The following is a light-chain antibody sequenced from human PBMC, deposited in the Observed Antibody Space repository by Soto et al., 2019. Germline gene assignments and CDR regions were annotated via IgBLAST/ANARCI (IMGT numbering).Light chain of an antibody. J-gene: IGKJ3*01. Sequence: ETVLTQSPATLSVSPGERATLSCRASQSVSSKLAWYQQRPGQAPRLLIFGASTRATGIPARFSGSGSGTEFTLTISSLQSEDFAVYYCQQYSNWPPYTFGPGTKVDIK. CDR1: QSVSSK. V-gene: IGKV3-15*01. CDR3: QQYSNWPPYT. CDR2: GAS.